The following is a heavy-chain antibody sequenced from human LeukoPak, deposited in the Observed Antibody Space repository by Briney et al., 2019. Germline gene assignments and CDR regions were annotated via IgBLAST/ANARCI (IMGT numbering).Heavy chain of an antibody. CDR1: GFTFSSYW. CDR3: AARYCGGDCYFYYYYGMDV. J-gene: IGHJ6*02. Sequence: GGSLRLSCAASGFTFSSYWMHWVRQAAGKGLVWVSLINSDGSSTSYADSVKGRFTISRDNAKNTLYPQMNSLRAEDTAVYYCAARYCGGDCYFYYYYGMDVWGQGTTVTVSS. D-gene: IGHD2-21*02. CDR2: INSDGSST. V-gene: IGHV3-74*01.